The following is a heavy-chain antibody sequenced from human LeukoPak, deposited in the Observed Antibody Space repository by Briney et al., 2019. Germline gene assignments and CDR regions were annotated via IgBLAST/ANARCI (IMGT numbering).Heavy chain of an antibody. V-gene: IGHV4-39*07. CDR1: GGSISSTNYY. CDR2: IYYSGST. Sequence: SETLSLTCTVSGGSISSTNYYWAWIRQPPGKGLEWIGNIYYSGSTYYNPSLKSRVTISVDTSKNQFSLNLTSVTAADTAVYYCAREPTYYDYVDYWGQGTLVTVSS. J-gene: IGHJ4*02. D-gene: IGHD3-16*01. CDR3: AREPTYYDYVDY.